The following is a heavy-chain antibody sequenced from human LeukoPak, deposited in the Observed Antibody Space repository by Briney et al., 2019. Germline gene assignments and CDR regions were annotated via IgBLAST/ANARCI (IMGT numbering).Heavy chain of an antibody. CDR1: GGSFSGYY. V-gene: IGHV4-34*01. CDR2: INHSGST. Sequence: SETLSLTCAVYGGSFSGYYWSWIRQPPGKGLEWIGEINHSGSTNYNPSLKSRVTMSVDTSKNQFSLKLSSVTAADTAVYYCARDRASSGWYENWFDPWGQGTLVTVSS. CDR3: ARDRASSGWYENWFDP. J-gene: IGHJ5*02. D-gene: IGHD6-19*01.